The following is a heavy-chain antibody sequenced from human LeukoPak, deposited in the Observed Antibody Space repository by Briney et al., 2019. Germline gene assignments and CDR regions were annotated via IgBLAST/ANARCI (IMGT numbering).Heavy chain of an antibody. CDR2: IYYSGST. CDR3: ARDSGHYYDSSGYLDY. CDR1: GGSVSSSSYY. Sequence: SETLSLTCTVSGGSVSSSSYYWGWIRQPPGKGLEWIGYIYYSGSTNYNPSLKSRVTISVDTSKNQFSLKLSSVTAADTAVYYCARDSGHYYDSSGYLDYWGQGTLVTVSS. J-gene: IGHJ4*02. D-gene: IGHD3-22*01. V-gene: IGHV4-61*01.